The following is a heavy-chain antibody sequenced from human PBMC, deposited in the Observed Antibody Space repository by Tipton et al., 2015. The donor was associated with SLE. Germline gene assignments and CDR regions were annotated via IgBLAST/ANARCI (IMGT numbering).Heavy chain of an antibody. D-gene: IGHD2-2*01. CDR1: GYTFTSHY. J-gene: IGHJ4*02. V-gene: IGHV1-46*01. CDR2: IHPSGGGS. Sequence: QSGAEVKKPGASVKVSCKASGYTFTSHYMHWVRQAPGQGLEWMGIIHPSGGGSRYAQKFQGRVTMTGDTSTSTVYMELSSLRSEDTAVYFCARDLIYCTTTNCFVDYWGQGTLVTVSS. CDR3: ARDLIYCTTTNCFVDY.